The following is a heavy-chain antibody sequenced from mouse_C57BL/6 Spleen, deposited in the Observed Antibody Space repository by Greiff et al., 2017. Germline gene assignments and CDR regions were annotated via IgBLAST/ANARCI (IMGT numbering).Heavy chain of an antibody. J-gene: IGHJ1*03. CDR3: ARVSMGLDYDWYFDV. CDR2: INPNNGGT. V-gene: IGHV1-18*01. D-gene: IGHD2-13*01. CDR1: GYTFTDYN. Sequence: VQLQQSGPELVKPGASVKIPCKASGYTFTDYNMDWVKQSHGKSLEWIGDINPNNGGTIYNQKFKGKATLTVDKSSSTAYMELRSLTSEDTAVYYGARVSMGLDYDWYFDVWGTGTTVTVSA.